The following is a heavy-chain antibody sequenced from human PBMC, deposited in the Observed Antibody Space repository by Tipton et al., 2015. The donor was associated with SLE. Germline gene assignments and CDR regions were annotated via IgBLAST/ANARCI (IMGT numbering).Heavy chain of an antibody. Sequence: TLSLTCGVSGASIGSTNWWIWVRRPPGKGLEWIGEVYRSGSTNYNPSLKSRVTMSVDMSKNQFSLNLNSVTAADTALYYCARHSGMVDSGWIDPWGQGILVTVSS. CDR3: ARHSGMVDSGWIDP. D-gene: IGHD2-15*01. J-gene: IGHJ5*02. V-gene: IGHV4-4*02. CDR1: GASIGSTNW. CDR2: VYRSGST.